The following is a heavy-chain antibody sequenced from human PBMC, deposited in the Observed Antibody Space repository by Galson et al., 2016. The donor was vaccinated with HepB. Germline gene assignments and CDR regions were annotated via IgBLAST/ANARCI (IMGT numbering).Heavy chain of an antibody. CDR3: ARIPYYYDSSGDDPFDI. Sequence: PALVKPTQTLTLTCTFSGFSLSTTGMSVSWIRQPPGKALEWLANIDWEDDKYYSTSLRTRLTISKDTSKNQVVLTMTNMDPVDTATYYCARIPYYYDSSGDDPFDIWGQGTMVTVSS. CDR1: GFSLSTTGMS. V-gene: IGHV2-70*13. J-gene: IGHJ3*02. D-gene: IGHD3-22*01. CDR2: IDWEDDK.